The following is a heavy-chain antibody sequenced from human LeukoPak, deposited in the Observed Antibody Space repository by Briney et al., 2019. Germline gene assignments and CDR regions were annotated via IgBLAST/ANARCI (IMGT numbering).Heavy chain of an antibody. V-gene: IGHV1-2*02. CDR2: IHPRRGDT. CDR1: GYSFTASY. J-gene: IGHJ4*02. D-gene: IGHD3-10*01. Sequence: ASVKVSCKTSGYSFTASYIHWVRQAPGQGLEWMGCIHPRRGDTNYAQKFQGRVTMTRDTSISTAYLDLSSLRSDDTAVYYCARDGDYGTGSYYRGCIDSWGQGTPVTVSP. CDR3: ARDGDYGTGSYYRGCIDS.